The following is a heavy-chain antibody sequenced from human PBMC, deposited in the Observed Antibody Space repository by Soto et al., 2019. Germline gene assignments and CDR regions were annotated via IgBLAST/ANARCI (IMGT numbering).Heavy chain of an antibody. V-gene: IGHV4-59*08. D-gene: IGHD3-22*01. CDR1: GGSISSYY. J-gene: IGHJ4*02. Sequence: PSETLSLTCTVSGGSISSYYWSWIRQPPGKGLEWIGYIYYSGSTNYNPSLKSRVTISVDTSKNQFSLKLSSVTAADTAVYYCARGVWVVVNQGPFDYWGQGTLVTVSS. CDR3: ARGVWVVVNQGPFDY. CDR2: IYYSGST.